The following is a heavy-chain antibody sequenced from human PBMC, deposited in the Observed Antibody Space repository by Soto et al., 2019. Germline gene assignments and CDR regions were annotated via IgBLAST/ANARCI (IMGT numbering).Heavy chain of an antibody. CDR3: ARQSVGSSSGGYYYYGMDV. CDR2: INAGNGNT. CDR1: GYTFTSYA. J-gene: IGHJ6*02. D-gene: IGHD6-6*01. V-gene: IGHV1-3*01. Sequence: ASVKVSCKASGYTFTSYAMHWVRQAPGQRLEWMGWINAGNGNTKYSQKFQGRVTITRDTSASTAYMELSSLRSEDTAVYYCARQSVGSSSGGYYYYGMDVWGQGTTVPVSS.